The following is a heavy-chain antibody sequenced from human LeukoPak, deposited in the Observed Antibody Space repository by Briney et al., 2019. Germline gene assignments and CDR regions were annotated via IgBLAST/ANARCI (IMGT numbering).Heavy chain of an antibody. D-gene: IGHD2-15*01. CDR2: IGPDGSGP. Sequence: GGSLRLSCETSGFTAGFTFSTSYMTWVRQAPGMGLEWVAEIGPDGSGPVYVDSVKGRFTISRDNAQNSVFLQMNSLRAEDSGVYYCGRWGIEAALDSWGQGTLVTVSS. CDR3: GRWGIEAALDS. CDR1: GFTAGFTFSTSY. V-gene: IGHV3-7*01. J-gene: IGHJ5*02.